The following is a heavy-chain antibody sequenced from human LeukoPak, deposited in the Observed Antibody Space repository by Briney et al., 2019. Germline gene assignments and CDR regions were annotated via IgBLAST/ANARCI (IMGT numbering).Heavy chain of an antibody. V-gene: IGHV4-34*01. CDR2: INHSGST. CDR3: ARDIVVVVAATVDAFDI. J-gene: IGHJ3*02. CDR1: GGSLSGYY. Sequence: PSETLSLTCAVYGGSLSGYYWRWIRQPPGKGLEWIGEINHSGSTKYNPSLKSRVTISVDTSKNQFSLKLSSVTAADTAVYYCARDIVVVVAATVDAFDIWGQGTMVTVSS. D-gene: IGHD2-15*01.